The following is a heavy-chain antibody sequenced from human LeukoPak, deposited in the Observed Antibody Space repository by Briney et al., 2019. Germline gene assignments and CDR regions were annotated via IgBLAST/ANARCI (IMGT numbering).Heavy chain of an antibody. Sequence: ASVKVSCKASGGTFSSYAISWVRQAPGQGLEWMGWISAYNGNTNYAQKLQGRVTMTTDTSTSTAYMELRSLRSDDTAVYYCARVRLPGIAAAGTWWFDPWGQGTLVTVSS. CDR2: ISAYNGNT. D-gene: IGHD6-13*01. CDR3: ARVRLPGIAAAGTWWFDP. J-gene: IGHJ5*02. CDR1: GGTFSSYA. V-gene: IGHV1-18*01.